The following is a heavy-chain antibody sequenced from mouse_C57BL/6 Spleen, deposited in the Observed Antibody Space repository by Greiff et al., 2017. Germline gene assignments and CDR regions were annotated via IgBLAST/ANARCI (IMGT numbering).Heavy chain of an antibody. CDR3: ASLYGNSDY. CDR2: IDPSDSYT. J-gene: IGHJ2*01. CDR1: GYTFTSYW. Sequence: QVQLQQPGAELVMPGASVKLSCKASGYTFTSYWMHWVKQRPGQGLEWIGEIDPSDSYTNYNQKFKGKSTLTVDKSSSTAYMQLSSLTSEDSAVYYCASLYGNSDYWGQGTTLTDSS. D-gene: IGHD2-1*01. V-gene: IGHV1-69*01.